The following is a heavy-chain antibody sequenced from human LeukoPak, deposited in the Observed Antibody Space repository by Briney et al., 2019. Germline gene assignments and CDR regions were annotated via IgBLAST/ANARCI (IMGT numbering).Heavy chain of an antibody. CDR1: GFTFSDAW. D-gene: IGHD3-22*01. V-gene: IGHV3-15*01. CDR2: IKSKADGGTI. J-gene: IGHJ4*02. CDR3: SYYYDSSGYVDY. Sequence: GGSLRPSCAASGFTFSDAWMNWVRQAPGKGLEWVGRIKSKADGGTIDYAAPVKGRFTISRDGSKNTVYMQMNSLKTEDTAVYYCSYYYDSSGYVDYWGQGTLVTVSS.